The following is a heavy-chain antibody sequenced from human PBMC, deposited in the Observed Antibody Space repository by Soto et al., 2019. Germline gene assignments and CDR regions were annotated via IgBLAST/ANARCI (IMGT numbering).Heavy chain of an antibody. CDR2: INHSGST. V-gene: IGHV4-34*01. J-gene: IGHJ4*02. CDR3: ARVYYYGSGSYSLDY. Sequence: SETLSLTCAVYGGSFSGYYWSWVRQPPGKGLEWIGEINHSGSTNYNPSLKSRVTISVDTSKNQFSLKLSSVTAADTAVYYCARVYYYGSGSYSLDYWGQGXLVTVYS. CDR1: GGSFSGYY. D-gene: IGHD3-10*01.